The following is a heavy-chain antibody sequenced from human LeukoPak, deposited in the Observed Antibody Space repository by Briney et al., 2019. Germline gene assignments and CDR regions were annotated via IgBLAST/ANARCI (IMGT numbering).Heavy chain of an antibody. CDR2: IYYSGST. V-gene: IGHV4-59*12. J-gene: IGHJ4*02. CDR1: GGSISSYY. CDR3: ARGARGDIVVVPAALHRPLHFDY. D-gene: IGHD2-2*01. Sequence: KPSETLSLTCTVSGGSISSYYWSWIRQPPGKGLEWIGYIYYSGSTNYNPSLKSRVTISVDTSKNQFSLKLSSVTAADTAVYYCARGARGDIVVVPAALHRPLHFDYWGQGTLVTVSP.